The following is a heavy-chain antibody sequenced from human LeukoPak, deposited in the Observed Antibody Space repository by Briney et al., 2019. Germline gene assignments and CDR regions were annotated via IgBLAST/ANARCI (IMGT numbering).Heavy chain of an antibody. CDR1: EFTFSSYA. CDR2: ISGGGSST. J-gene: IGHJ3*02. CDR3: AKDSQADAFDI. Sequence: GGSLRLSCAASEFTFSSYAMSWVRQAPGKGLEWVSVISGGGSSTYYADSVKGRFTIPRDNSKNTLYLQMNSLRAEDTALYYCAKDSQADAFDIWGQGTMVTVSS. V-gene: IGHV3-23*01.